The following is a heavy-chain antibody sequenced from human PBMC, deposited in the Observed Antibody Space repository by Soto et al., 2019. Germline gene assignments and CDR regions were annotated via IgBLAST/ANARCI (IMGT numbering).Heavy chain of an antibody. D-gene: IGHD3-3*01. Sequence: QVQLQESGPGLVKPSQTLSLTCTVSIGSISSGDYYWNWIRQPPGKGLEWIGFIHSSGSTYYNPSLMRRLSISVATSKNQFSLKLSSVSAADTAVYYCARGGRGGRRFSEWLLWPAYFQHWGQGTLVTVSS. CDR1: IGSISSGDYY. CDR2: IHSSGST. CDR3: ARGGRGGRRFSEWLLWPAYFQH. J-gene: IGHJ1*01. V-gene: IGHV4-30-4*01.